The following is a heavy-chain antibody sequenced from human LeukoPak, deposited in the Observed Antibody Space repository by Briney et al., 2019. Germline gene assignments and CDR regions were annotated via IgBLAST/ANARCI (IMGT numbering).Heavy chain of an antibody. Sequence: GGSLRLSCAASGFTFSSYAMHWVRQAPGKGLEWVAVISYDGSNKYYADSVKGRFTISRDNSKNTLYLQMNSLRAEDTAVYSCARCPLIVVVPAAMPNWFDPWGQGTLVTVSS. CDR2: ISYDGSNK. CDR3: ARCPLIVVVPAAMPNWFDP. D-gene: IGHD2-2*01. CDR1: GFTFSSYA. J-gene: IGHJ5*02. V-gene: IGHV3-30*01.